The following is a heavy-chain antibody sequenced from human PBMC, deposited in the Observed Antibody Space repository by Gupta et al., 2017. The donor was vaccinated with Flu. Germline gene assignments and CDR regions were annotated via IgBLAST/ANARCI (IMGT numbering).Heavy chain of an antibody. D-gene: IGHD1-26*01. Sequence: FAWFSLSTSGVAVGWIRQPPGKALEWLALIYWKDDDRYSPSLKSRLTITKDTSKNQVVLTMTNMDPVDTATDYCAHRAGADHFCDDGGQGTLGTVSS. V-gene: IGHV2-5*01. CDR1: WFSLSTSGVA. J-gene: IGHJ4*02. CDR2: IYWKDDD. CDR3: AHRAGADHFCDD.